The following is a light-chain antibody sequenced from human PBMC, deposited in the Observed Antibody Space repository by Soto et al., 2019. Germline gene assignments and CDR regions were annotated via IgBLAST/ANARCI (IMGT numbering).Light chain of an antibody. CDR2: EES. V-gene: IGKV1-9*01. Sequence: DIHLTQSPSSLSASVGDRVTITCRASQAITNNLAWYQQKPGNPPKLLIYEESTLHSVVPSRFSGRKVGTQFSLTIDSLQPEDFATYYCQQVKSYPRTFGGGTKVEIK. CDR1: QAITNN. CDR3: QQVKSYPRT. J-gene: IGKJ4*01.